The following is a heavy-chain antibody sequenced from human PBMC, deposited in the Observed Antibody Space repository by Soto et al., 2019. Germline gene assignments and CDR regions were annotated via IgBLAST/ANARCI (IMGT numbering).Heavy chain of an antibody. V-gene: IGHV2-5*02. CDR3: ASPGYSSGWAYYFDY. CDR1: GFSLSTRGVG. Sequence: QITLKESGPTLVKPTQTLTLTCTFSGFSLSTRGVGVGWIRQPPGKALEWLALIYWDDDKRYSPSLRARLTITKDTSKNQVVLTMTNMDPVDTASYYCASPGYSSGWAYYFDYWGQGTLVTVSS. CDR2: IYWDDDK. D-gene: IGHD6-19*01. J-gene: IGHJ4*02.